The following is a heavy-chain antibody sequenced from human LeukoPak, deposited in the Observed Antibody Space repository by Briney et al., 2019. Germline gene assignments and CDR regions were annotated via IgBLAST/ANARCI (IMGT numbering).Heavy chain of an antibody. D-gene: IGHD3-10*01. J-gene: IGHJ4*02. CDR1: GFTVRNNY. V-gene: IGHV3-66*01. CDR2: IYSGGST. Sequence: PGGSLRLSCAVSGFTVRNNYMSWVRQAPGKGLDWVPVIYSGGSTYYADSVKSRFTISRDNSKNTLYLQMNSLRAEDTAVYFCATGERMVRGDGVDYWGQGTLVTVSS. CDR3: ATGERMVRGDGVDY.